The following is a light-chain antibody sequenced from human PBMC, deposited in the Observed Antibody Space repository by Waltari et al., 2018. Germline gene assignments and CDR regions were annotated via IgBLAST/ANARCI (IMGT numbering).Light chain of an antibody. J-gene: IGLJ3*02. CDR2: EVS. V-gene: IGLV2-14*01. CDR1: KHDIGAYNY. Sequence: QSALTQPASVSGSPGQSITISCTGTKHDIGAYNYVSSYQRHPGKAPELNLSEVSIRPSGFSGRFSGSKSCNTASLTISVLQAEDEADYYCCSYRVGLAYVVFGGGSKLTVL. CDR3: CSYRVGLAYVV.